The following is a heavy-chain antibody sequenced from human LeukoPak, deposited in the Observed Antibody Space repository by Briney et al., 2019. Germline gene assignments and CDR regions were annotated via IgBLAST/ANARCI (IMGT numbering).Heavy chain of an antibody. J-gene: IGHJ4*02. V-gene: IGHV4-59*08. CDR1: GGSISSYY. Sequence: SETLSLTCTVSGGSISSYYWSWIRQPPGKGLEWIGYIHYSGSTNYNPSLKSRVTISVDTSKNQFSLKPSSVTAADTAVYYCATQGYFDSSGYYYFAVDYWGQGTLVTVSS. D-gene: IGHD3-22*01. CDR3: ATQGYFDSSGYYYFAVDY. CDR2: IHYSGST.